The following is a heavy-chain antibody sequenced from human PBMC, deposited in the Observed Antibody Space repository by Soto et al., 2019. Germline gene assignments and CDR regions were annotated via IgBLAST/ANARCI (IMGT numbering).Heavy chain of an antibody. V-gene: IGHV4-59*01. Sequence: QVQLQESGPGLVKPSETLSLTCTVSGGSISSYYLSWIRQPPGKGLEWIGYIYYSGSTNYNPSLKSRVTISVETSKNQFSLKLSSVTAADTAVYYCARSDGRYWGQGTLVTVSS. J-gene: IGHJ4*02. CDR1: GGSISSYY. CDR3: ARSDGRY. CDR2: IYYSGST.